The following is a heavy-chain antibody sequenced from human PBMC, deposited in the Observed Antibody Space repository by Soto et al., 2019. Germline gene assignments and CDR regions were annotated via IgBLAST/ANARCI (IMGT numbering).Heavy chain of an antibody. CDR3: THHTLSFCSPFKACEGHALLI. D-gene: IGHD2-15*01. V-gene: IGHV2-5*02. J-gene: IGHJ3*02. CDR2: IYWDDDR. CDR1: GFSLNSSGVG. Sequence: QITLRESGPTLVKPTQTLTLTCTFSGFSLNSSGVGVGWIRQPPGKALAWVALIYWDDDRRYSPSLESRLTIAKHTSKNPVVLTLTDTDLVVTATSSCTHHTLSFCSPFKACEGHALLIWGPGGGVTGSS.